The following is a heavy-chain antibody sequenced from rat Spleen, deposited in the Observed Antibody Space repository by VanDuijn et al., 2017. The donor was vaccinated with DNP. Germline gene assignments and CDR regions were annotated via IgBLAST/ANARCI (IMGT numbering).Heavy chain of an antibody. CDR3: ATSSYFGYDYGFAY. V-gene: IGHV5S10*01. CDR1: GFTFGDYA. Sequence: EVQLVESGGGLVQPGNSLKLSCAASGFTFGDYAMAWVRQSPKKGLEWVATIIYDGSSTYYRDSVKGRFTISRDNAKSTLYLQMDSLRSEDTATYYCATSSYFGYDYGFAYWGQGTLVTVSS. J-gene: IGHJ3*01. D-gene: IGHD1-7*01. CDR2: IIYDGSST.